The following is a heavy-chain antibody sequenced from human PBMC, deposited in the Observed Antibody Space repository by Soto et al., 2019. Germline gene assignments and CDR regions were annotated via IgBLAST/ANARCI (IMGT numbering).Heavy chain of an antibody. D-gene: IGHD2-21*02. V-gene: IGHV5-51*01. CDR1: GYSFTSYW. J-gene: IGHJ4*02. CDR2: IYPGDSDT. CDR3: ARQNHGGDSTYLDY. Sequence: PGESLKISCKGSGYSFTSYWIGWVRQMPGKGLEWMGIIYPGDSDTRYSPSFQGQVTISADRSLNTAYLHFSSLQASDTAIYFCARQNHGGDSTYLDYWGQGALVTVSS.